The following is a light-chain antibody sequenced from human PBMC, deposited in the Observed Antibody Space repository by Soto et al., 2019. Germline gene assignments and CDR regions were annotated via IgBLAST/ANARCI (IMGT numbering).Light chain of an antibody. CDR3: QQYGSSPPVT. CDR1: QSVSSSS. CDR2: GAS. Sequence: EIVLTQSPGPLSLSPGERATLSCRASQSVSSSSLAWYQQKPGQAPRRLIYGASRRATGIPDRFSGSGSGTDFTLTISRLEPEDFAVYYCQQYGSSPPVTFGQGTRLEIK. J-gene: IGKJ5*01. V-gene: IGKV3-20*01.